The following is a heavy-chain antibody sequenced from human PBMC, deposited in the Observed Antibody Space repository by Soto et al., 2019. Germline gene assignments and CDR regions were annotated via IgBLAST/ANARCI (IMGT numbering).Heavy chain of an antibody. V-gene: IGHV3-15*01. CDR1: GCTFSNAW. Sequence: GGSLRLCCGVSGCTFSNAWMSWVRQAPGKGLEWVGRIKRTTDGGTTDYASPVKGRFTISRDDSKNTLYLQMNSLKTDDTAVYYCTTALTTVTTLGYWGQGT. D-gene: IGHD4-17*01. J-gene: IGHJ4*02. CDR3: TTALTTVTTLGY. CDR2: IKRTTDGGTT.